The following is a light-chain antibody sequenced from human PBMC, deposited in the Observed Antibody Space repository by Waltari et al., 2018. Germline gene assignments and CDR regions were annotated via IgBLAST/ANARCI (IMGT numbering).Light chain of an antibody. CDR2: DTS. CDR1: QSVSNY. J-gene: IGKJ4*01. Sequence: DIVLTQSPATLSLSPGERATLSCWASQSVSNYLAWYQQKPGQAPRLLIYDTSNRATGNPARFSGSGFGTDFTLTITSLEPEDFAVYYCQQRRTWPLTFGGGTKVEIK. V-gene: IGKV3-11*01. CDR3: QQRRTWPLT.